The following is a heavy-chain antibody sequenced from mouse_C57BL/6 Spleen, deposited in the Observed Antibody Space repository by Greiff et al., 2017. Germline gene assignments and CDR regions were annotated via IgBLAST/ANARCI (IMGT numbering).Heavy chain of an antibody. CDR2: IYPGDGDT. CDR3: ARGGDSPFDY. CDR1: GYAFSSYW. V-gene: IGHV1-80*01. J-gene: IGHJ2*01. Sequence: VQLQESGAELVKPGASVKISCKASGYAFSSYWMNWVKQRPGKGLEWIGQIYPGDGDTNYNGKFKGKATLTADKSSSTAYMQLSSLTSEYSAVYFCARGGDSPFDYWGQGTTLTVSS. D-gene: IGHD3-3*01.